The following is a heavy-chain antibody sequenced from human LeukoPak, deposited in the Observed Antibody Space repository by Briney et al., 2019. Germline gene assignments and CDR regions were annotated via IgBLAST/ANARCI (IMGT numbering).Heavy chain of an antibody. Sequence: GGSLRLSCAASGFIFSSYAMTWVRQAPGKGLEWVSGISGSGGNTYYADSVKGRFTISRDISKNTLYLQMDSLRAEDTAVYYCAKSITFGGVIAAGFDYWGQGTLVTVSS. D-gene: IGHD3-16*02. V-gene: IGHV3-23*01. CDR1: GFIFSSYA. J-gene: IGHJ4*02. CDR2: ISGSGGNT. CDR3: AKSITFGGVIAAGFDY.